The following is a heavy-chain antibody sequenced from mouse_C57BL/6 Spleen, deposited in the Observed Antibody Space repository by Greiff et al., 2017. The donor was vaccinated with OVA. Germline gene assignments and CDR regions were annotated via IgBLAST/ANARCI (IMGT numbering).Heavy chain of an antibody. CDR1: GYTFTSYT. J-gene: IGHJ4*01. CDR2: INPSSGYT. CDR3: ARSQLRDAMDY. Sequence: VQLQQSGAELARPGASVKMSCKASGYTFTSYTMHWVKQRPGQGLEWIGYINPSSGYTKYNQKFKDKATLTADKSSSTAYMQLSSLTSEDSAVYYGARSQLRDAMDYWGQGTSVTVSS. D-gene: IGHD4-1*02. V-gene: IGHV1-4*01.